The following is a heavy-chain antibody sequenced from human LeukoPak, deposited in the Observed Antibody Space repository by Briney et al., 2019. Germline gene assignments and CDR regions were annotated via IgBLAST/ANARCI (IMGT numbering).Heavy chain of an antibody. CDR1: GGSISSYY. Sequence: SETLSLTCTVSGGSISSYYWSWIRQPPGKGLEWIGYIYYSGSTNYNPSLKSRVTISVDTSKNQFSLKLSSVTAADTAVYYCARLRAVAGPRHNWFDPWGQGTLVTVSS. CDR3: ARLRAVAGPRHNWFDP. V-gene: IGHV4-59*01. D-gene: IGHD6-19*01. CDR2: IYYSGST. J-gene: IGHJ5*02.